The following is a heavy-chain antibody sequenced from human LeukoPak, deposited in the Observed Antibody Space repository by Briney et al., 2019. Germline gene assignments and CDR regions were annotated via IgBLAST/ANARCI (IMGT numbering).Heavy chain of an antibody. CDR1: GFTVSSNY. J-gene: IGHJ4*02. V-gene: IGHV3-66*01. CDR2: IYSGGST. Sequence: GSLRLSCAASGFTVSSNYMSWVRQAPGKGLEWVSVIYSGGSTYYADSVKGRFTISRDNAKNSLYLQLNSLRAEDTAVYYCARRFDYWGQGTLVTVSS. CDR3: ARRFDY.